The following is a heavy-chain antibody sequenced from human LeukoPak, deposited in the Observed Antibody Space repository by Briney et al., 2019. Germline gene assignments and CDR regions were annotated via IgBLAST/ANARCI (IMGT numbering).Heavy chain of an antibody. CDR1: GGSFSGYY. D-gene: IGHD5-18*01. CDR2: ISGSGGST. J-gene: IGHJ4*02. V-gene: IGHV3-23*01. Sequence: QPSETLSLTCAVYGGSFSGYYWSWIRQPPGKGLEWVSAISGSGGSTYYADSVKGRFTISRDNSKNTLYLQMNSLRAEDTAVYYCAKVGHLGSYGYRAYFDYWGQGTLVTVSS. CDR3: AKVGHLGSYGYRAYFDY.